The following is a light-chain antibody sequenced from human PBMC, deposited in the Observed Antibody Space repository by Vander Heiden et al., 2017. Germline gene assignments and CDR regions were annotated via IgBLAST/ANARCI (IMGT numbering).Light chain of an antibody. CDR1: SSNIGARNY. V-gene: IGLV1-40*01. CDR3: QSYDDSLSVWV. CDR2: DNS. Sequence: QSVLTQPPSVSGAPGQRVTISCSGSSSNIGARNYVHWYRQLPGTAPKVLIYDNSNRPPGVPDRFFGSKSGTSASLAITGLQVEDEGDYFCQSYDDSLSVWVFGGGTKLTVL. J-gene: IGLJ3*02.